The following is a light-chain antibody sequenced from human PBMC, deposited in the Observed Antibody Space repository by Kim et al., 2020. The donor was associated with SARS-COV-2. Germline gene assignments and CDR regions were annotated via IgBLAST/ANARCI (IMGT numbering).Light chain of an antibody. Sequence: SYELTQPPSVSVAPGQTARITCGGNNIGGKTVHWYQQRPGQAPVLVIRYDGDRPSGIPERFSGSNSGNTATLTISRVAAGDEADYYCQVWDSSSDQVLFGGGPPLTVL. CDR3: QVWDSSSDQVL. J-gene: IGLJ2*01. V-gene: IGLV3-21*01. CDR2: YDG. CDR1: NIGGKT.